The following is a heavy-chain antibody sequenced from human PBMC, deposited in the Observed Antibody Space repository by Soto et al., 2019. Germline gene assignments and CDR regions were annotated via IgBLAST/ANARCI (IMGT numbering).Heavy chain of an antibody. J-gene: IGHJ5*02. CDR2: ITGAFERT. CDR1: GFPFVSHA. Sequence: PGGSLRLSCEGAGFPFVSHAMDWVRQAPGKGLEWVSTITGAFERTYYAASVKGRFTISRDNSKNTVYLQLDSLRDEDTAVYYCARGSDISEKNPRDAWGRGTPVTVSS. D-gene: IGHD3-9*01. CDR3: ARGSDISEKNPRDA. V-gene: IGHV3-23*01.